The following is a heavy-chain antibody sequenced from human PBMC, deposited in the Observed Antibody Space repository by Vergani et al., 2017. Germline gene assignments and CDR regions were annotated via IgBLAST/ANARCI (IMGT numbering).Heavy chain of an antibody. CDR3: ARDRGPPVTAEIDAFDI. Sequence: QVQLQESGPGLVKPSETLSLTCTVSGGSISSYYWSWIRQPAGKGLEWIGRIYTSGSTNYNPSLKSRVTMSVDTSKNQFSLKLSSVTAADTAVYYCARDRGPPVTAEIDAFDIWGQGTMVTVSS. J-gene: IGHJ3*02. D-gene: IGHD2-21*02. CDR2: IYTSGST. CDR1: GGSISSYY. V-gene: IGHV4-4*07.